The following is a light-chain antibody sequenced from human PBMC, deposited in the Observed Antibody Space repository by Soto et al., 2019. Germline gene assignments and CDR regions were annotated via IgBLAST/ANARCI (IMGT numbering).Light chain of an antibody. CDR2: EVS. CDR1: SSDVGSYNL. J-gene: IGLJ3*02. Sequence: QSALTQPASVSGSPGQSITISCTGTSSDVGSYNLVSWYQQRPGKAPKPMIYEVSKRPSGVSNRCSGSKSGNTASLTISGLQAEDEADYSCCSYAGSSTWVFGGGTKLTVL. CDR3: CSYAGSSTWV. V-gene: IGLV2-23*02.